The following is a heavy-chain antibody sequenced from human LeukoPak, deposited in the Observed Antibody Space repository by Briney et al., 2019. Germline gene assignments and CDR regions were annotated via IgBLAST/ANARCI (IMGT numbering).Heavy chain of an antibody. Sequence: GGSLRLSCAASGFTFSSSAMSWVRQAPGKGLEWVSAISNNGGYTYYADSVQGRFTISRDNSKSTLCLQMNSLRAEDTAVYYCAKGEVRYSSGWYVYWGQGTLVTVSS. CDR1: GFTFSSSA. V-gene: IGHV3-23*01. CDR3: AKGEVRYSSGWYVY. J-gene: IGHJ4*02. D-gene: IGHD6-19*01. CDR2: ISNNGGYT.